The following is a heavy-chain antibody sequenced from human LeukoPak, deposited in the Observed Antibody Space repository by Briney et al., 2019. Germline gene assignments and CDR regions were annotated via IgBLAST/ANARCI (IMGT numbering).Heavy chain of an antibody. V-gene: IGHV4-30-2*01. CDR3: AREDSSSSLDP. CDR2: IYHSGST. D-gene: IGHD6-13*01. J-gene: IGHJ5*02. CDR1: GGSISSGGYY. Sequence: PSETLSLTCTVSGGSISSGGYYWSWIRQPPGKGLEWIGYIYHSGSTYYNPSLKSRVTISVDRSKNQFSLKLSSVTAADTAVYYCAREDSSSSLDPWGQGTLVTAS.